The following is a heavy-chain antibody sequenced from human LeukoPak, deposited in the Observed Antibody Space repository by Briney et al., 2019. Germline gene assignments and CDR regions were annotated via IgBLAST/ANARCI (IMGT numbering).Heavy chain of an antibody. Sequence: PGGSLRLSCAASGFTFSSYAMSWDRQAPGKGLEWVSAISGSGGSTYYADSVKGRFTISRDNSKNTLYLQMNSLRAEDTAVYYCAKSLSRVGATYYFDYWGQGTLVTVSS. CDR1: GFTFSSYA. CDR2: ISGSGGST. CDR3: AKSLSRVGATYYFDY. D-gene: IGHD1-26*01. J-gene: IGHJ4*02. V-gene: IGHV3-23*01.